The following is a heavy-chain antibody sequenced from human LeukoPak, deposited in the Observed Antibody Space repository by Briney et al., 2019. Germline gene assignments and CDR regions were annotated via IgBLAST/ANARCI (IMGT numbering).Heavy chain of an antibody. V-gene: IGHV1-69*13. D-gene: IGHD1-7*01. CDR2: IIPIFGTA. J-gene: IGHJ3*02. CDR1: GGTFSSYA. CDR3: ARARSNYHYDAFDI. Sequence: ASVKVSCKASGGTFSSYAISWVRQAPGQGLEWMGGIIPIFGTANYAQKFQGRVTITADESTSTAYMELSSLRSEDTAVYYCARARSNYHYDAFDIWGQGTMVTVSS.